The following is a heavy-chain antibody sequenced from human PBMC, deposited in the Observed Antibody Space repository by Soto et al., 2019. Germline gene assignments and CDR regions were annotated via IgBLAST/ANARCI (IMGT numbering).Heavy chain of an antibody. J-gene: IGHJ4*02. CDR1: GLPFTNFW. CDR3: ENSYWPVGNY. Sequence: PVGSLRLSCAASGLPFTNFWMHWVRQAPGEGLVWVSRIKSDGSGTRYAESVKGRFTISRDNAKNTLYLQMNSLGVEDTAVYYCENSYWPVGNYWGQGIPVTVSS. D-gene: IGHD1-26*01. CDR2: IKSDGSGT. V-gene: IGHV3-74*01.